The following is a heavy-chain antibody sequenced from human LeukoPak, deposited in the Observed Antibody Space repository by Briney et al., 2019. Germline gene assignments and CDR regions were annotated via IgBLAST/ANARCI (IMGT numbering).Heavy chain of an antibody. CDR3: ARVHGWAFDY. CDR2: IRHKADGYTT. CDR1: GFTFSDHY. Sequence: PGGSLRLSCAAPGFTFSDHYMDWVRQAPGKGLEWVGRIRHKADGYTTEYAASVRGRFTISRDDSKNSLYLQLNSLKTEDTAVYYCARVHGWAFDYWGQGAPVTVSS. D-gene: IGHD3-10*01. J-gene: IGHJ4*02. V-gene: IGHV3-72*01.